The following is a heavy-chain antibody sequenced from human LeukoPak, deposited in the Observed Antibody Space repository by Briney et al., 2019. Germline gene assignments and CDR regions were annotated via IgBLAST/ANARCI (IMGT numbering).Heavy chain of an antibody. Sequence: SETLSLTCTVSGGSISSGGYYWSWIRQHPGKGLEWIGYIYYSGSTYYNPSLKRRVTISVDTSKNQFSLKLSSVTAADTAVYYCARRNPMTTVTAFDYWGQGTLITVSS. CDR1: GGSISSGGYY. D-gene: IGHD4-11*01. V-gene: IGHV4-31*03. CDR2: IYYSGST. J-gene: IGHJ4*02. CDR3: ARRNPMTTVTAFDY.